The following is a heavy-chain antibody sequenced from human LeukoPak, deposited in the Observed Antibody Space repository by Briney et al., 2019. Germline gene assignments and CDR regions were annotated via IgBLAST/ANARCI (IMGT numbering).Heavy chain of an antibody. CDR3: ARDLEYSTCGERFDN. J-gene: IGHJ4*02. D-gene: IGHD3-3*01. Sequence: GASVKVSCKASGYTFTRYYVQWVRQAPGQGLEWMGMILPSGGTTTCAQNFQDRVTLTRDMSTSTVYMELRSLRSEDTAVYYCARDLEYSTCGERFDNWGREPWSPSPQ. V-gene: IGHV1-46*01. CDR2: ILPSGGTT. CDR1: GYTFTRYY.